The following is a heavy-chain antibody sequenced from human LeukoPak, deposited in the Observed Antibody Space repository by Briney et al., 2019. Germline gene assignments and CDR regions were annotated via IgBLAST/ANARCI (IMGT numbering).Heavy chain of an antibody. CDR1: VGTFRRYY. J-gene: IGHJ4*02. D-gene: IGHD5-12*01. Sequence: SETLSLTRAVYVGTFRRYYWSWIRQPPCKGRDWIGEINHSGSTNYNPSLKSRVTISVDTSKDQFSLKLSSVTAADTAVYLCARRWRWLRPATFDYWGQGTLVTVSS. CDR3: ARRWRWLRPATFDY. V-gene: IGHV4-34*01. CDR2: INHSGST.